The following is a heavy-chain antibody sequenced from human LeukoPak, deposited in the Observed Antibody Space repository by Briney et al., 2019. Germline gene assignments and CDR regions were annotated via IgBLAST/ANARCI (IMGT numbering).Heavy chain of an antibody. Sequence: PGGSLRLSCAASGFTFSSYGMHWVRQAPGKGLEWVAHISYDGGNKYYADSVKGRFTIFRDNSKDTLYLQMNSLRAEDTAVYYCARWTRDYGGNYFDYWGQGTLVTVSS. J-gene: IGHJ4*02. CDR2: ISYDGGNK. D-gene: IGHD2-21*01. CDR1: GFTFSSYG. V-gene: IGHV3-30*03. CDR3: ARWTRDYGGNYFDY.